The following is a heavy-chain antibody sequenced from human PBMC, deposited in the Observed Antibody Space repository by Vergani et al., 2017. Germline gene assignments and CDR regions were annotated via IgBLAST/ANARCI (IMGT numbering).Heavy chain of an antibody. CDR2: FDPEDGET. Sequence: EVQLVQSGAEVKKPGAKLKISCKVSGFPFTDNYMPWVKQAPGKGLEWMGLFDPEDGETIYAEKFKGRVTIAADTSTDTAHLELSSLRSEDTAVYYCATPQTVTTGGMEVWGQGTTVIVSS. V-gene: IGHV1-69-2*01. J-gene: IGHJ6*02. CDR3: ATPQTVTTGGMEV. D-gene: IGHD4-17*01. CDR1: GFPFTDNY.